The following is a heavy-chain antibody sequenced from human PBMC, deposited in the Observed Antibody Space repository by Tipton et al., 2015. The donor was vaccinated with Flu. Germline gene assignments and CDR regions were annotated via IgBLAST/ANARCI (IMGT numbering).Heavy chain of an antibody. J-gene: IGHJ5*02. CDR3: VRSLSRANWFDP. D-gene: IGHD3-3*02. CDR2: IYYSGST. Sequence: TLSLTCTVSGGSISGYYWSWIRQPPGKGLEWIAYIYYSGSTNYNPSLKSRVTISVDKSKNQFSLKLSSVTAADTAVYYCVRSLSRANWFDPWGQGTLVTVSS. V-gene: IGHV4-59*12. CDR1: GGSISGYY.